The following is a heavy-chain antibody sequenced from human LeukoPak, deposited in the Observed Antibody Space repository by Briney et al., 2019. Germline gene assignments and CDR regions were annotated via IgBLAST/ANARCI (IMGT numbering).Heavy chain of an antibody. D-gene: IGHD5-12*01. CDR1: GYSINGGYY. Sequence: PSETLSLTCSVSGYSINGGYYWGWIRQPPGKGLEWIGSLFHTGSTYYNPSLKSRVTISVDTSKNQFSLKLSSVTAADTAVYYCARRGYSGYDPTATTGAFGIWGQGTMVTVSS. J-gene: IGHJ3*02. V-gene: IGHV4-38-2*02. CDR2: LFHTGST. CDR3: ARRGYSGYDPTATTGAFGI.